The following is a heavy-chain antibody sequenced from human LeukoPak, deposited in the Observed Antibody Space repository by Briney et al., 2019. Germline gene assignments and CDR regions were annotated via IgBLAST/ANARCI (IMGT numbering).Heavy chain of an antibody. CDR1: GGTFSSYA. D-gene: IGHD2-2*01. Sequence: ASVKVSCKASGGTFSSYAISWVRQAPGQGLEWMGGIIPIFGTANYAQKFQGRVTITADKSTSTAYMELSSLRSEDTAVYYCARAVDIVVVPAAYPYYYYGMDVWGKGTTVTASS. J-gene: IGHJ6*04. CDR2: IIPIFGTA. CDR3: ARAVDIVVVPAAYPYYYYGMDV. V-gene: IGHV1-69*06.